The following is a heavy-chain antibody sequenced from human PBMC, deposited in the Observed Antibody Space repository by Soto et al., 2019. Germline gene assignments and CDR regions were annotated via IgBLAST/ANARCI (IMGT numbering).Heavy chain of an antibody. CDR2: IHHSGST. Sequence: WTWIRQHPGKGLEWIGHIHHSGSTYYNPSLKSRVTISVDTSKSQFSLKLTSVTAADTAVYYCATSRSDDYYSMDVWGQGTTVTVS. D-gene: IGHD3-10*01. V-gene: IGHV4-31*02. CDR3: ATSRSDDYYSMDV. J-gene: IGHJ6*02.